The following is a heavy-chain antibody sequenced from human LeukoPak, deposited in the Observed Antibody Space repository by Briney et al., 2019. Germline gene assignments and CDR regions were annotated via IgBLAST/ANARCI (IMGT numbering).Heavy chain of an antibody. CDR2: INPNSGGT. CDR3: ARLYYGSGSGV. Sequence: ASVKVSCKASGYTFTSYGISWVRQAPGQGLEWMGWINPNSGGTNYAQKFQGRVTMTRDTSISTAYMELSRLRSDDTAVYYCARLYYGSGSGVWGQGTLVTVSS. V-gene: IGHV1-2*02. J-gene: IGHJ4*02. CDR1: GYTFTSYG. D-gene: IGHD3-10*01.